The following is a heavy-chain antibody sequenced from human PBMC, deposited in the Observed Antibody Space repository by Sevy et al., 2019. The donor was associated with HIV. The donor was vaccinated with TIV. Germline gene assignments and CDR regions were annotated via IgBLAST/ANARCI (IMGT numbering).Heavy chain of an antibody. D-gene: IGHD3-3*01. Sequence: SETLSLTCTVSGGSISSSNYYWGWIRQPPGKGLEWIGTIYYSGSAYYNSSLKSRVTIFIDTSNNQFSLRLSSVTAADTAVYYCARRDYYGYSDSSGQGTLVTVSS. CDR3: ARRDYYGYSDS. V-gene: IGHV4-39*01. J-gene: IGHJ4*02. CDR2: IYYSGSA. CDR1: GGSISSSNYY.